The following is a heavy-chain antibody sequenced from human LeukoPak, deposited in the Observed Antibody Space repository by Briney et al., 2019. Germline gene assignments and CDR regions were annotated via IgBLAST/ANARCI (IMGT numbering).Heavy chain of an antibody. CDR3: AGVVVPAANDAFDI. CDR2: IYHSGST. CDR1: GGSISSSSYY. Sequence: KPSETLSLTCTVSGGSISSSSYYWGWIRQPPGKGLEWIGSIYHSGSTYYNPSLKSRVTISVDTSKNQFSLKLSSVTAADTAVYYCAGVVVPAANDAFDIWGQGTMVTVSS. D-gene: IGHD2-2*01. J-gene: IGHJ3*02. V-gene: IGHV4-39*07.